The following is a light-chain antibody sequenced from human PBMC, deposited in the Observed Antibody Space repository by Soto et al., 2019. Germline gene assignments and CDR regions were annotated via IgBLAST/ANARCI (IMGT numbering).Light chain of an antibody. Sequence: EMGLPQSPATLSLSPAARATLSSRASPSVSSSYLARYQQKPGQAPRLLIYGPSSRATGIPARCIGSGSATDFTRNISRLEPEDFAVYYWQQYVSSSQATFGAGTKVEIK. CDR1: PSVSSSY. J-gene: IGKJ4*01. CDR2: GPS. V-gene: IGKV3-20*01. CDR3: QQYVSSSQAT.